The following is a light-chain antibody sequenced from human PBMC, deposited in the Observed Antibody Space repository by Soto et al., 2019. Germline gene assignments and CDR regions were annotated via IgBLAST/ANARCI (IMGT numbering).Light chain of an antibody. CDR3: NSYTSSSTHV. V-gene: IGLV2-14*03. Sequence: QSVLTQPASVSGSPGQSITISCAGTSSDVGAYDHVSWYQQHPDKVPKLLIYDVNNRPSGVSNRFSGSKSGNTASLTIAGFQAEDEADYYCNSYTSSSTHVFGTGTKVTVL. CDR2: DVN. J-gene: IGLJ1*01. CDR1: SSDVGAYDH.